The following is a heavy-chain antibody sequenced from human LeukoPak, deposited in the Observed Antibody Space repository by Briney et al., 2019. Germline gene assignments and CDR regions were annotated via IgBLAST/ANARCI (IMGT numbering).Heavy chain of an antibody. D-gene: IGHD4-17*01. V-gene: IGHV3-48*02. CDR2: ISSNSTTK. J-gene: IGHJ4*02. CDR1: GFTFSTYS. Sequence: GGSQRLSCAASGFTFSTYSMIWVRQAPGKGLEWVSYISSNSTTKYYADSVKGRFPISRNNAKKLMYLHMNSLRDEDTAVYYCARDVGPTVQPTPVDFWGQGTLVTVYS. CDR3: ARDVGPTVQPTPVDF.